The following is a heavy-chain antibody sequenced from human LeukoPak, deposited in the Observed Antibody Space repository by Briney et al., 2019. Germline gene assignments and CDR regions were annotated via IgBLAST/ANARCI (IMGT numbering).Heavy chain of an antibody. CDR1: GFTFSSYA. CDR3: ASIAAAKSHSIFDY. D-gene: IGHD6-13*01. CDR2: ISYDGSNK. V-gene: IGHV3-30-3*01. J-gene: IGHJ4*02. Sequence: GGSLRLSCAAFGFTFSSYAMHWVRQAPGKGLEWVAVISYDGSNKYYADSVKGRFTISRDNSKNTLYLQMNSLRAEDTAVYYCASIAAAKSHSIFDYWGQGTLVTVSS.